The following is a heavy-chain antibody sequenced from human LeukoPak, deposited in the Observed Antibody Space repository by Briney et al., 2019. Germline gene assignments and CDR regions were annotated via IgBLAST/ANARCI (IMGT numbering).Heavy chain of an antibody. CDR3: ARCGRYCSTPNCSRTYYYYYMDV. CDR2: ITGSGGTI. V-gene: IGHV3-48*03. D-gene: IGHD2-2*01. J-gene: IGHJ6*03. CDR1: GFTVSSDE. Sequence: HPGGSLRLSCAASGFTVSSDEMTWGRQAPGKGLEWVSYITGSGGTIYYADSVKGRFTFSRDNAKNSLYLQMNSLRTEDTAVYYCARCGRYCSTPNCSRTYYYYYMDVWGKGTTVTVSS.